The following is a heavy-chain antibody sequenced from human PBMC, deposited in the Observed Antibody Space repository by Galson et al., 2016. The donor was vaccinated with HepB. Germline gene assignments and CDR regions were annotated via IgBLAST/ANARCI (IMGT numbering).Heavy chain of an antibody. CDR2: ISSSTIYA. D-gene: IGHD3-10*01. J-gene: IGHJ6*02. CDR3: ARDHYYGSGSYYTPDYFYGMDV. V-gene: IGHV3-11*06. CDR1: GFTFSDYS. Sequence: SLRLSCAASGFTFSDYSMSWIRQAQGKGLEWVSHISSSTIYANYADSVKGRFTISRDNAKNSLYLQMNSLRAEDTAVYYCARDHYYGSGSYYTPDYFYGMDVWGQGTTVTVSS.